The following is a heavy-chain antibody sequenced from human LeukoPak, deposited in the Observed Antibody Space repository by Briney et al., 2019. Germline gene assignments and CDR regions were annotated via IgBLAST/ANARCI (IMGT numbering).Heavy chain of an antibody. J-gene: IGHJ6*02. CDR3: ARETEGYYYGSGSYSEV. Sequence: SETLSLTCSVSGGSLSSCYWTWIRQPPGKGREWIGDIYYSGNTNYNPSLKSRVTISVDTSKNQFSLKLSSVTAADTAVYYCARETEGYYYGSGSYSEVWGQGTTVTVSS. V-gene: IGHV4-59*12. CDR1: GGSLSSCY. CDR2: IYYSGNT. D-gene: IGHD3-10*01.